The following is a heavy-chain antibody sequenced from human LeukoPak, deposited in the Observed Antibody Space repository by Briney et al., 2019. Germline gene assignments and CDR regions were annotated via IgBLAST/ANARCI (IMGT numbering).Heavy chain of an antibody. Sequence: GGSLRLSCAASGFTFSSYAMSWLRQAPGKGLEWVSAISGSCGSTYYADSVKGRFTISRDNAKNTLYLQMNSLRAEDTAVYYCAKNYDFWSGYYLGAFDIWGQGTMVTVSS. D-gene: IGHD3-3*01. V-gene: IGHV3-23*01. J-gene: IGHJ3*02. CDR2: ISGSCGST. CDR3: AKNYDFWSGYYLGAFDI. CDR1: GFTFSSYA.